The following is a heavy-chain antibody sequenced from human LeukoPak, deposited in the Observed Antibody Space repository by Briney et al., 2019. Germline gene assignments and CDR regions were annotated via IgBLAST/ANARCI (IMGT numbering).Heavy chain of an antibody. Sequence: SETLSPTCTVSGGSISSGSYYWSWVRQPAGKGLEWIGRIYTSGSTNYNPSLKSRVTISVDTSKNQFSLKLSSVTAADTAVYYCARSSNLQDCSSTSCYAEYWGQGTLVTVSS. CDR2: IYTSGST. D-gene: IGHD2-2*01. CDR1: GGSISSGSYY. J-gene: IGHJ4*02. V-gene: IGHV4-61*02. CDR3: ARSSNLQDCSSTSCYAEY.